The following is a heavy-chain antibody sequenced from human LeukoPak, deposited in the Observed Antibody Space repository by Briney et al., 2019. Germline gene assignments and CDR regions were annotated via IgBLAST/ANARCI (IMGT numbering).Heavy chain of an antibody. CDR1: GYTLTELS. D-gene: IGHD5-24*01. J-gene: IGHJ5*02. Sequence: GASVKVSCKVSGYTLTELSMHWVRQAPGKGLEWMGIINPSGGSTSYAQKFQGRVTMTRDMSTSTVYMELSSLRSEDTAVYYCARDNSVRDEAWWSNPWGQGTLVTVSS. CDR3: ARDNSVRDEAWWSNP. V-gene: IGHV1-46*01. CDR2: INPSGGST.